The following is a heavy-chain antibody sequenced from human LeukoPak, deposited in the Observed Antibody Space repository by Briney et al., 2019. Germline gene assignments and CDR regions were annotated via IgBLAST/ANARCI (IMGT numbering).Heavy chain of an antibody. J-gene: IGHJ5*02. CDR2: TSGSGGST. CDR1: GFTFSSYA. Sequence: GGSLTLSCAASGFTFSSYAMSWVRQAPGKGLEWVSATSGSGGSTYYADSVKGRFTISRDNSKNMLYLQMNSLRAEDTAVYYCAMAGFGGPWGQGTLVTVSS. D-gene: IGHD3-10*01. V-gene: IGHV3-23*01. CDR3: AMAGFGGP.